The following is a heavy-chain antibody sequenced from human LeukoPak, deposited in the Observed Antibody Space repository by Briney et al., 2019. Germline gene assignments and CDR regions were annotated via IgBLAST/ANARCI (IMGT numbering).Heavy chain of an antibody. CDR3: AKVGGYCSSTSCSPFDY. CDR2: ISGSGGST. Sequence: PGGSLRLSCAASGFTFSSYAMSWVRQAPGKGLEWVSAISGSGGSTYYADSVKGRFTISRDNSKNTLYLQMNSLRAEDTAVYYCAKVGGYCSSTSCSPFDYWGQGTLVTVSS. J-gene: IGHJ4*02. D-gene: IGHD2-2*01. V-gene: IGHV3-23*01. CDR1: GFTFSSYA.